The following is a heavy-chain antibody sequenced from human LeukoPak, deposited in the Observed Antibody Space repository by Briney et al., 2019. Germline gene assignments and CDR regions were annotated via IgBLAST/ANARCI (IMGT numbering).Heavy chain of an antibody. J-gene: IGHJ1*01. Sequence: SETLSLTCTVSGGSISSYYWSWIRQPAGKGLEWIGRIYTSGSTNYNPSLKSRVTMSVDTSKNQFSLKLSSVTAADTAVYYCARIEYNWNYSYFQHWGQGTLVTVSS. D-gene: IGHD1-7*01. V-gene: IGHV4-4*07. CDR1: GGSISSYY. CDR2: IYTSGST. CDR3: ARIEYNWNYSYFQH.